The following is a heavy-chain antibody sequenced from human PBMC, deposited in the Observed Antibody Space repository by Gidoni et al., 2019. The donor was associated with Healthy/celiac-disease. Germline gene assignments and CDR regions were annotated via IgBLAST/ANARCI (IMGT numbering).Heavy chain of an antibody. D-gene: IGHD6-13*01. CDR1: GSTFTGYY. CDR3: ARDLDSSSTPGY. V-gene: IGHV1-2*02. CDR2: INRNSGGT. J-gene: IGHJ4*02. Sequence: QVQLVQSGAEVKKPGASVKVSCTASGSTFTGYYMPWVRQAPGQGLEWMGWINRNSGGTNDAQKFQGRGTMTRDTSSSTAYMELSRLRSDDTAVYYCARDLDSSSTPGYWGQGTLVTVSS.